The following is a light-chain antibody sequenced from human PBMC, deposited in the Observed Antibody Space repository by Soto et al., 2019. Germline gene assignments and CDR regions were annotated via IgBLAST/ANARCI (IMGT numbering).Light chain of an antibody. V-gene: IGKV3-11*01. CDR2: DAS. CDR1: QSVSSF. CDR3: QQRSNWPHLT. J-gene: IGKJ4*01. Sequence: EIVLTQSPATLSLSPGERATLSCRASQSVSSFLAWYQQKPGQAPRLLIYDASNRATGIPARFSGSGSGTDFTLTISSLEPEDFAVYYCQQRSNWPHLTFGGGTKVEIK.